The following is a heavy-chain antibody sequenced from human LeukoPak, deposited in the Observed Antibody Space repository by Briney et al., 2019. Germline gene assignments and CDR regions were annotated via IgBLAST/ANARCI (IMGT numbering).Heavy chain of an antibody. V-gene: IGHV5-51*01. J-gene: IGHJ5*02. CDR3: ARRAARAVNNWFDP. CDR1: GYSFTSYW. Sequence: GESLKISCKGSGYSFTSYWIGWVRQMPGKGLEWMGIIYPSDSETRYSPSFQGQVTISADMSISIAFLQWSSLKASDTAMYYCARRAARAVNNWFDPWGQGTMVTVSS. CDR2: IYPSDSET. D-gene: IGHD6-6*01.